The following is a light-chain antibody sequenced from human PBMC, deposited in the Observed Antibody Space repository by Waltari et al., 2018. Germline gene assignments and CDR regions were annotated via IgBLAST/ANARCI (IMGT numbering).Light chain of an antibody. CDR3: QQCYTFPYT. Sequence: DIVLTQSPASLAAPLGERATLNCKSWLSVLSSSNTKNYVGWYQQRPGQPPKLLITWASTRESGVPDRFSGSGSGTDFTLTISSLQAEDVAVYFCQQCYTFPYTFGQGTKLEIK. V-gene: IGKV4-1*01. CDR2: WAS. CDR1: LSVLSSSNTKNY. J-gene: IGKJ2*01.